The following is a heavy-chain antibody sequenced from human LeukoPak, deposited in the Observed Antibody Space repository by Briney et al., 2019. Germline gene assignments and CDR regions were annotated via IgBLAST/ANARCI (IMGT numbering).Heavy chain of an antibody. CDR2: ISRNSSYI. V-gene: IGHV3-21*01. CDR3: ARDSSRGAFDY. J-gene: IGHJ4*02. D-gene: IGHD6-13*01. CDR1: GFTFSSYS. Sequence: PGGSLRLSCAASGFTFSSYSMNWVRQAPGKGLEWVSAISRNSSYIYYADSVKGRFTISRDNAKNSLYLQMNRLRAEDTAVYYCARDSSRGAFDYWGQGTLVTVSS.